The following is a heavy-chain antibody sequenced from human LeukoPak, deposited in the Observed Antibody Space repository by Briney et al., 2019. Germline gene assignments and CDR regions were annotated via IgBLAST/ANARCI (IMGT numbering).Heavy chain of an antibody. CDR1: GGSISSSNW. CDR3: ARNVVATTKPYYFDY. V-gene: IGHV4-4*02. D-gene: IGHD5-12*01. Sequence: PSGTLSLTCAVSGGSISSSNWWSWVRQPPGKGLEWIGEIYHSGSTNYNPSLKSRVTISVDKSKNQFSPKLSSVTAADTAVYYCARNVVATTKPYYFDYWGQGTLVTVSS. CDR2: IYHSGST. J-gene: IGHJ4*02.